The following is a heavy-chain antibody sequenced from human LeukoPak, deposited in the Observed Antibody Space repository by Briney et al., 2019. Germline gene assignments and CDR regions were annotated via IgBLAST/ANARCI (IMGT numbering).Heavy chain of an antibody. CDR2: MNPNSGNT. J-gene: IGHJ6*03. CDR1: GYTFTSYD. Sequence: GASVKVSCKASGYTFTSYDINWVRQATGQGLEWMGWMNPNSGNTGYAQKFQGRVTITRNTSISTAYMELSSLRSEDTAVYYCARNHYYYYYMDVWGKGTTVTVSS. CDR3: ARNHYYYYYMDV. V-gene: IGHV1-8*01.